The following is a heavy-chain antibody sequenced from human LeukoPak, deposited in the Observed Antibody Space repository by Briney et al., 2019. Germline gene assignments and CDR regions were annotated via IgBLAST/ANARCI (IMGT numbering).Heavy chain of an antibody. V-gene: IGHV3-20*01. CDR1: GFTLDDYG. J-gene: IGHJ3*02. CDR2: INWNGGST. CDR3: ARAEITMVRGVISAFDI. D-gene: IGHD3-10*01. Sequence: GGSLRLSCAASGFTLDDYGMSWVRQAPGKGLEWVSGINWNGGSTGYADSVKGRFTISRDNAKNSLYLQMNSLRAEDTALYHCARAEITMVRGVISAFDIWGQGTMVTVSS.